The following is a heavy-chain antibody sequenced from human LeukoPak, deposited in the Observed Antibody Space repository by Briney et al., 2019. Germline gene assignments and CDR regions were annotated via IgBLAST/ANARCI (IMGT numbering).Heavy chain of an antibody. D-gene: IGHD3-22*01. Sequence: GGSLRLSCAASGFTFSSYEMNWVRQAPGKGLEWVSCISSSGSTIYYADSVKGRFTISRDNAKNSLYLQMNSLRAEDTAVYYCARDNYYDSSGYYDYWGQGTLVTVSS. J-gene: IGHJ4*02. CDR1: GFTFSSYE. CDR3: ARDNYYDSSGYYDY. CDR2: ISSSGSTI. V-gene: IGHV3-48*03.